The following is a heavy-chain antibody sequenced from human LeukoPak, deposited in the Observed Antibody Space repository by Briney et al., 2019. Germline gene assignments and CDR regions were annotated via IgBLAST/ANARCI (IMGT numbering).Heavy chain of an antibody. V-gene: IGHV1-2*02. CDR2: INPNSGGT. J-gene: IGHJ4*02. CDR1: GYTFTGYY. CDR3: ARLVVDTAMVTGYYFDY. D-gene: IGHD5-18*01. Sequence: GASVKVSCKASGYTFTGYYMHWVRHAPGQGLEWMGWINPNSGGTNYAQKFQGRVTMTRDTSISTAYMELSRLRSDDTAAYYCARLVVDTAMVTGYYFDYWGQGTLVTVSS.